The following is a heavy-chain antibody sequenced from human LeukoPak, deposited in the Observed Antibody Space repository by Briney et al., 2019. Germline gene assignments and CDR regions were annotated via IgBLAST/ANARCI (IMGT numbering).Heavy chain of an antibody. CDR1: GFTFSDYY. D-gene: IGHD1-26*01. CDR3: AREAGLLNGLDY. CDR2: ISSSSSYT. Sequence: GSLRLSCAASGFTFSDYYMSWIRQAPGKGLEWVSYISSSSSYTNYAGSVKGRFTISRDNAKNSLYLQMNSLRAEDTAVYYCAREAGLLNGLDYWGQGTLVTVSS. V-gene: IGHV3-11*06. J-gene: IGHJ4*02.